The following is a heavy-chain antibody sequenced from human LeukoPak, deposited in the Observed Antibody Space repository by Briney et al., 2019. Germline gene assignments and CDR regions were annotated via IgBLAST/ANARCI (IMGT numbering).Heavy chain of an antibody. D-gene: IGHD6-19*01. Sequence: SSETLSLTCIVSGGSISSYYWSWIRQPPGKGLEWIGYIYYSGSTKYNPSLKSRVTISVDTSKKQFSLKLNSVTAADTAVYYCARSIPVAGFVSGYDYYGMDVWGKGTTVTVAS. CDR2: IYYSGST. CDR1: GGSISSYY. V-gene: IGHV4-59*08. J-gene: IGHJ6*04. CDR3: ARSIPVAGFVSGYDYYGMDV.